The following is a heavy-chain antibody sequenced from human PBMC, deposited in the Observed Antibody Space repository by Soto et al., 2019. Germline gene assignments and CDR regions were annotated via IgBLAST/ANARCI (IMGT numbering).Heavy chain of an antibody. Sequence: QVHLVESGGGLVKPGGSLRLSCTASGFTFSDYYMSWIRQAPGEGLEWISYISSTSSYTDYADSVKGRFTISRDNAKNSLYLQMNSLRDEDTAVYYCVSDLGWSPLWEYWGQGTLVTVSS. CDR1: GFTFSDYY. CDR2: ISSTSSYT. D-gene: IGHD1-26*01. J-gene: IGHJ4*02. CDR3: VSDLGWSPLWEY. V-gene: IGHV3-11*05.